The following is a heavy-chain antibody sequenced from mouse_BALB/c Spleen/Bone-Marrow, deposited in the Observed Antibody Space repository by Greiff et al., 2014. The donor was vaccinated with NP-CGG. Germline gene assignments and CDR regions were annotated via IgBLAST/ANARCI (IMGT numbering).Heavy chain of an antibody. V-gene: IGHV1-14*01. CDR2: INPYNDGT. CDR1: GYTFTSYV. CDR3: ARSLYGFDWYFDV. J-gene: IGHJ1*01. D-gene: IGHD2-2*01. Sequence: VQLQQSGPELVKPGASVKMSCKASGYTFTSYVMHWVKQKPGQGLEWIGNINPYNDGTKYNEKFKGKATLISDKFSSTAYMELGSLTSEDSAVYYCARSLYGFDWYFDVWGAGTTVTVSS.